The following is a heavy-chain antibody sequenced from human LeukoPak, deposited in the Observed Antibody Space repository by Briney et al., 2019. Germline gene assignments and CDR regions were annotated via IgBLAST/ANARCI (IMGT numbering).Heavy chain of an antibody. J-gene: IGHJ6*03. CDR3: ARGGRDLYYYYYYMDV. CDR2: IYHSGST. V-gene: IGHV4-4*02. Sequence: PSETLSLTCAVSGGSISSSNWWSWVRPPPGKGLEWIGEIYHSGSTNYNPSLKSRVTISVDKSKNQFSLKLSSVTAADTAVYYCARGGRDLYYYYYYMDVWGKGTTVTVSS. D-gene: IGHD3-10*01. CDR1: GGSISSSNW.